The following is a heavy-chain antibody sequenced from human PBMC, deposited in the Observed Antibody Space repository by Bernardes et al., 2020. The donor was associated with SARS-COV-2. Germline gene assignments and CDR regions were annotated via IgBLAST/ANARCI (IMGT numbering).Heavy chain of an antibody. D-gene: IGHD2-21*02. CDR2: ISSSSSYI. V-gene: IGHV3-21*01. CDR3: ARGGRCGGDCSLDDAFDI. CDR1: GFTFSSYS. J-gene: IGHJ3*02. Sequence: GSLRLSCAASGFTFSSYSMNWVRQAPGKGLEWVSSISSSSSYIYYADSVKGRFTISRDNAKNSLYLQMNSLRAEDTAVYYCARGGRCGGDCSLDDAFDIWGQGTMVTVSS.